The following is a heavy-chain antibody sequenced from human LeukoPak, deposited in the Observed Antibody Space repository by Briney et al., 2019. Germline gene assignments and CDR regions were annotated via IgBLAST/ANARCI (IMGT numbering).Heavy chain of an antibody. CDR1: GGSISSYY. Sequence: PSETLSLTCTVSGGSISSYYWSWVRQAPGKGLEWVGRIKSKTDGGTTDYAAPVKGRFTISRDDSKNTLYLQMNSLKTEDTAVYYCTTDQDITGTNFDYWGQGTLVTVSS. CDR2: IKSKTDGGTT. CDR3: TTDQDITGTNFDY. V-gene: IGHV3-15*01. D-gene: IGHD1-7*01. J-gene: IGHJ4*02.